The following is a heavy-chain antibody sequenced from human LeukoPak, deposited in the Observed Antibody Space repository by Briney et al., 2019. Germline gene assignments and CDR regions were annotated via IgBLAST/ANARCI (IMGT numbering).Heavy chain of an antibody. D-gene: IGHD3-10*01. CDR3: ARHRSGRGLDY. V-gene: IGHV4-34*01. CDR2: INHSGST. J-gene: IGHJ4*02. Sequence: SETLSLTCAVYGGSFSGYYWSWIRQPPGKGLEWIGEINHSGSTNYNPSLKSRVTISVDTSKNQFSLKLSSVTAADTAVYYCARHRSGRGLDYWGQGTLVTVSS. CDR1: GGSFSGYY.